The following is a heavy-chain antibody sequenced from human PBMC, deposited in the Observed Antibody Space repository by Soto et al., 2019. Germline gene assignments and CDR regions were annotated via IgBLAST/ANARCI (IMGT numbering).Heavy chain of an antibody. Sequence: EVQLVESGGGLVQPGRSLRLSCAASGFTFDDYAMHWVRQAPGKGLEWVSGISWNSGSIDNAASVKGRFTISIDNAKNSLYLQMNSLRAEDTALYYCTKDIERSTIIVVPGAFDIWGQGTMVTVSS. J-gene: IGHJ3*02. CDR2: ISWNSGSI. V-gene: IGHV3-9*01. CDR1: GFTFDDYA. CDR3: TKDIERSTIIVVPGAFDI. D-gene: IGHD3-22*01.